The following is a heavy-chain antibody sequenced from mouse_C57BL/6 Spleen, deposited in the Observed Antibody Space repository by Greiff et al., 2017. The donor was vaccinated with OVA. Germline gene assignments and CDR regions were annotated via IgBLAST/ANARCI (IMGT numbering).Heavy chain of an antibody. V-gene: IGHV14-3*01. CDR2: IDPANGNT. D-gene: IGHD2-4*01. J-gene: IGHJ4*01. CDR3: AAKDYDGVDAMDY. CDR1: GFNFKHTY. Sequence: VQLQQSVAELVRPGASVKLSCTASGFNFKHTYMHWVKQRPEQGLEWIGRIDPANGNTKYAPKFQGKATRTADTSSNTAYLQHSSLTSEDTAIDYWAAKDYDGVDAMDYWGKGTAVTVSS.